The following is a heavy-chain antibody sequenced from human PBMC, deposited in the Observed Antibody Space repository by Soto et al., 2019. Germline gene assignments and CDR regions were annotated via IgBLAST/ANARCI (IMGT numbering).Heavy chain of an antibody. D-gene: IGHD1-26*01. CDR2: INWNGGST. V-gene: IGHV3-20*04. J-gene: IGHJ6*02. CDR3: ASGIVGAATHGMDV. Sequence: EVQLVESGGGVVRPGGSLRLSCAASGFTFDDYGLSWVRQAPGRGLEWVSGINWNGGSTRYADSVRGRFTISRDNAKNTLYLQMNSLGAEDTALYYRASGIVGAATHGMDVWGQGTTVTVSS. CDR1: GFTFDDYG.